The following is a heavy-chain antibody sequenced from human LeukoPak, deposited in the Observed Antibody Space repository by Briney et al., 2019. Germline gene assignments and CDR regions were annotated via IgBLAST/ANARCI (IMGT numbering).Heavy chain of an antibody. Sequence: GGSQKLSCAASGFPFSGSDMHWVRQSSGKGLEWVGRIRSKANSYAPAYAASVIGRLTISRDDSKNTAYQQMNSLKSEDAAVYYCTSTRIAVAGSGMDVWGQGTTVTVSS. V-gene: IGHV3-73*01. J-gene: IGHJ6*02. CDR1: GFPFSGSD. CDR3: TSTRIAVAGSGMDV. CDR2: IRSKANSYAP. D-gene: IGHD6-19*01.